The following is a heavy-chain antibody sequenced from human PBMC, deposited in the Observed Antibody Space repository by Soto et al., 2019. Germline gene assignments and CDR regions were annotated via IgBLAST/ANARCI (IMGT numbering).Heavy chain of an antibody. J-gene: IGHJ5*02. D-gene: IGHD6-6*01. CDR2: ISAYNGNT. Sequence: ASVKVSCKAPADTFTSYYMHWVRQAPGQGLEWMGWISAYNGNTNYAQKLQGRVTMTTDTSTSTAYMELRSLRSDDTAVYYCARGGIAARHWFDPWGQGTLVTVSS. CDR1: ADTFTSYY. V-gene: IGHV1-18*04. CDR3: ARGGIAARHWFDP.